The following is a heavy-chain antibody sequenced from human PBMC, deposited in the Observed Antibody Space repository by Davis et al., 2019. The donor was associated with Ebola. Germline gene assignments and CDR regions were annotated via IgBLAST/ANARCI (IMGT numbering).Heavy chain of an antibody. D-gene: IGHD1-14*01. Sequence: PGGSLRLSCTASGFPFSICGMSWVRQAPGKGLEWVLFISNSGDRTYYADSVKGRFTISRDNSKNTLSLQMNSLRAEDTALYYCAKDWQPSIWGQGTLVTVSS. CDR1: GFPFSICG. CDR3: AKDWQPSI. J-gene: IGHJ4*02. V-gene: IGHV3-23*01. CDR2: ISNSGDRT.